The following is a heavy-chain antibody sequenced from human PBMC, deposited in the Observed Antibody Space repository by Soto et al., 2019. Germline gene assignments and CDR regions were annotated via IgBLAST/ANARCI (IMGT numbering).Heavy chain of an antibody. V-gene: IGHV5-10-1*01. CDR1: GYSFTSYW. CDR2: IDPSDSYT. Sequence: GESLKISCKGSGYSFTSYWISWVRQMPGKGLEWMGRIDPSDSYTNYSPSFQGHVTISADKFISTAYLQWSSLKASDTAMYYCARHLSSTRNSIEHYGMAVWGQGTTVTVSS. J-gene: IGHJ6*02. D-gene: IGHD3-3*02. CDR3: ARHLSSTRNSIEHYGMAV.